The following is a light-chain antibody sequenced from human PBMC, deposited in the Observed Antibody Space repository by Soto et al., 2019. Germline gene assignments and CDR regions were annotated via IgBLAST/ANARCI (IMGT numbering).Light chain of an antibody. J-gene: IGKJ4*01. CDR1: QSVSSSY. CDR3: QQYGSSLLT. CDR2: GAS. Sequence: EIVLTQSPGTLSLSPGERATLSCRASQSVSSSYLAWYQQKPGQAPRLLIYGASSRATGIPDRFIGSGSGTDFTLTISRLEPEDFAVYYCQQYGSSLLTFGGGTKVDIK. V-gene: IGKV3-20*01.